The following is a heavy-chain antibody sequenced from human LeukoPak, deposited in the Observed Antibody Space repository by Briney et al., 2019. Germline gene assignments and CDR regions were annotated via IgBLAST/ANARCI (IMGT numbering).Heavy chain of an antibody. CDR3: ARADYYDSSGYLDY. D-gene: IGHD3-22*01. Sequence: SGGSLRLSCAASGFTFSSYAMHWVRQAPGKGLVWVAVISYDGSNKYYADSVKGRFTISRDNSKNTLYLQMNSLRAEDTAVYYCARADYYDSSGYLDYWGQGTLVAVSS. J-gene: IGHJ4*02. CDR1: GFTFSSYA. CDR2: ISYDGSNK. V-gene: IGHV3-30-3*01.